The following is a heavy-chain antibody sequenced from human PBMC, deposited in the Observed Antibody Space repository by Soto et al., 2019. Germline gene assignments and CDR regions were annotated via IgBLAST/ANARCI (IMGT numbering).Heavy chain of an antibody. V-gene: IGHV1-18*01. Sequence: ASVKVSCKTSGYTFSSICISWVRQAPGQGLEWMGWISPHKGDTYYAQRLQGRVTMTTDTSTSTAYMELRSLRSDDTAVYFCARDLDGSGNYYTNYWGQGTLVTVSS. CDR2: ISPHKGDT. D-gene: IGHD3-10*01. J-gene: IGHJ4*02. CDR1: GYTFSSIC. CDR3: ARDLDGSGNYYTNY.